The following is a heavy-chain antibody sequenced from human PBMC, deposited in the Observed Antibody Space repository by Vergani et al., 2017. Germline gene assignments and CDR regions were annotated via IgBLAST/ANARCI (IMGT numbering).Heavy chain of an antibody. J-gene: IGHJ4*02. CDR2: INHSGST. V-gene: IGHV4-34*01. Sequence: QVQLQQWGAGLLKPSETLSLTCAVYGGSFSGYYWSWIRQPPGKGLEWIGEINHSGSTNYNPSLKSRVTISVDTSKKQFSLKLSSVTAADTAVYYCARARGVDYGGNSGIYFDYWGQGTLVTVSS. CDR1: GGSFSGYY. D-gene: IGHD4-23*01. CDR3: ARARGVDYGGNSGIYFDY.